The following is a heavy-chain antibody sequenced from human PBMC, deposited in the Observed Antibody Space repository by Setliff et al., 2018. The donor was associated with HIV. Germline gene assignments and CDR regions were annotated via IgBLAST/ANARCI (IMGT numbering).Heavy chain of an antibody. Sequence: LSLTCTVSGDSISSSSYYWGWIRQPPGKGLEWIGSIYYSGSTNYNPSLKSRVTISVDTSKNQFSLKLSSVTAADTAVYYCARTFVVFRVRGVSSVYMDVWGKGTTVTVSS. J-gene: IGHJ6*03. CDR3: ARTFVVFRVRGVSSVYMDV. CDR1: GDSISSSSYY. V-gene: IGHV4-39*07. CDR2: IYYSGST. D-gene: IGHD3-10*01.